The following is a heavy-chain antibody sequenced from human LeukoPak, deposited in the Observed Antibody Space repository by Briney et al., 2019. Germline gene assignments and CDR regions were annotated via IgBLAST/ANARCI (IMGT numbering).Heavy chain of an antibody. V-gene: IGHV1-2*02. Sequence: ASVKVSCKASGYTFTGYYIDCVCHTPGQGLGCRGWNNHNSGGTNYAQKFQGRVTMSRDTSISTAYMELSRLRSDDTAVYYCARDRSYNWFDPWGQGTLVTVSS. CDR3: ARDRSYNWFDP. CDR1: GYTFTGYY. CDR2: NNHNSGGT. J-gene: IGHJ5*02.